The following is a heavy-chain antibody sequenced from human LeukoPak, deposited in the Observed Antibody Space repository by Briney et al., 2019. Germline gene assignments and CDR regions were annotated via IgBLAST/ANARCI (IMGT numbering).Heavy chain of an antibody. CDR2: ISSSSSYI. V-gene: IGHV3-21*01. D-gene: IGHD3-22*01. CDR3: ARANYDSSGYYIHLDY. CDR1: GFTFSSYS. J-gene: IGHJ4*02. Sequence: PGGSLRLSCAASGFTFSSYSMNWVRQAPGKGLEWVSSISSSSSYIYYADSVKGRFTISRDNAKNSLYLQMNSLRAEDTAVYYCARANYDSSGYYIHLDYWGQGTLVTVSS.